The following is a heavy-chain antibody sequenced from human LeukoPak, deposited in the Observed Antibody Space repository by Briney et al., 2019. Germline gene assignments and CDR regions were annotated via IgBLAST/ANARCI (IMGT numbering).Heavy chain of an antibody. Sequence: ASVKVSCKASGYTFTGYYMHWVRQAPGRGLEWMGWINPNSGGTNYAQKFQGRVTMTRDTSISTAYMELSRLRSDDTAVYYCARDAGYSGYDSDYYYYMDVWGKGTTVTVSS. CDR1: GYTFTGYY. CDR2: INPNSGGT. D-gene: IGHD5-12*01. V-gene: IGHV1-2*02. CDR3: ARDAGYSGYDSDYYYYMDV. J-gene: IGHJ6*03.